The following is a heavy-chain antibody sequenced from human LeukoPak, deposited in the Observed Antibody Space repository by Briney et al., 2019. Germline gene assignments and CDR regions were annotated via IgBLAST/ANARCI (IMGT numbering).Heavy chain of an antibody. V-gene: IGHV1-58*02. CDR1: GFTFTSSA. D-gene: IGHD5-18*01. Sequence: SVKVSCKASGFTFTSSAMQWVRQARGQRLEWIGWIVVGSGNTNYAQKFQGRVTTTRDTSTSTVYMELSSLRSEDTAVYYCARGFMDTALEGYWGQGTLVTVSS. CDR2: IVVGSGNT. CDR3: ARGFMDTALEGY. J-gene: IGHJ4*02.